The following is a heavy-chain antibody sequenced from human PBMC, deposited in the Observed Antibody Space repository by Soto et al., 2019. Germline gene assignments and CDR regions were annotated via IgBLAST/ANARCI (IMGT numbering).Heavy chain of an antibody. V-gene: IGHV3-23*01. Sequence: GGSLRLSCATSGFTFSDYGMSWVRQAPGKGLEWVSGVSGSGDSATGDRTYYADSVKGRFTISRDNSKNTLYLQMNSLRAEDTAVYYWAKDEKGVIADYFDCWGQGTLVTVSS. CDR2: VSGSGDSATGDRT. CDR3: AKDEKGVIADYFDC. CDR1: GFTFSDYG. J-gene: IGHJ4*02. D-gene: IGHD3-10*01.